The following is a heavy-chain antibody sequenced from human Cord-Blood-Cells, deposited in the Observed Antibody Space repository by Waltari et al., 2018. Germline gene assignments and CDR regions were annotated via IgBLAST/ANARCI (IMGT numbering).Heavy chain of an antibody. D-gene: IGHD6-19*01. J-gene: IGHJ2*01. CDR1: GGSISSRSYS. CDR2: IYYSGST. CDR3: AKYSSGWYWYFDL. V-gene: IGHV4-39*01. Sequence: QLQLQESGPGLVQPSETLSLPCTVSGGSISSRSYSWGRIRQPPGKGLEWIGSIYYSGSTYYNPSLKSRVTISVDTSKNQFSLKLSSVTAADTAVYYCAKYSSGWYWYFDLWGRGTLVTVSS.